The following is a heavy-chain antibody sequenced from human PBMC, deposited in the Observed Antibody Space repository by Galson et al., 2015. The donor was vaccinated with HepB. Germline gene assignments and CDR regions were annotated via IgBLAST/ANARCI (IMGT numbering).Heavy chain of an antibody. CDR1: GFTVSSNY. CDR2: IYSSGST. CDR3: AGTAQSFSAPRRAFDI. Sequence: SLRLSCAASGFTVSSNYMSWVRQAPGKGLEWVSVIYSSGSTYYADSVKGRFTISRDNSKNTLYLQMNSLRADDTAVYYCAGTAQSFSAPRRAFDIWGQVTMVTASS. V-gene: IGHV3-66*02. D-gene: IGHD3-10*01. J-gene: IGHJ3*02.